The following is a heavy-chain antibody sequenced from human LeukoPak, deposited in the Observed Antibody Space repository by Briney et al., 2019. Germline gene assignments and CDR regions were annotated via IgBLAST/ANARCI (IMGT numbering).Heavy chain of an antibody. CDR3: VKEQDSGYYRTSDY. CDR2: FSYDGSNK. J-gene: IGHJ4*02. CDR1: GFTFSRCG. V-gene: IGHV3-30*18. D-gene: IGHD3-3*01. Sequence: GRSLRLSCAASGFTFSRCGMHWVRQAPGKGLEWLAVFSYDGSNKYYTDSVKGRFTISRDNSKNMLYLQMNSLRAEDTAVYYCVKEQDSGYYRTSDYWGQGTLVTVSS.